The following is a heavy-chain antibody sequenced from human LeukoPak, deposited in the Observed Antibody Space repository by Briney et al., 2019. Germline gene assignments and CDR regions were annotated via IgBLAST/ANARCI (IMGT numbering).Heavy chain of an antibody. V-gene: IGHV4-34*01. Sequence: PSETLSLTCAVYGGSFSGYYWSWIRQPPGKGLEWIGEINHSGSTNYNPSLESRVTISVDTSKNQFSLKLSSVTAADTAVYYCARGGLTTVTRRVDYWGRGTLVTVSS. CDR2: INHSGST. CDR1: GGSFSGYY. D-gene: IGHD4-17*01. CDR3: ARGGLTTVTRRVDY. J-gene: IGHJ4*02.